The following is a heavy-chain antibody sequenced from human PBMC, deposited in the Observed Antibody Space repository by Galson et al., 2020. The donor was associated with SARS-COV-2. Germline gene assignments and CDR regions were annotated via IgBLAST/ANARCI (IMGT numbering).Heavy chain of an antibody. CDR2: SGTRADPK. D-gene: IGHD3-10*01. V-gene: IGHV3-11*01. CDR3: ARSPDYYTSRTSAGGGYFDY. CDR1: GFTFVDYY. Sequence: GESLRLSCVASGFTFVDYYMSWIRQAPGKAPERLSYSGTRADPKYTADSVKGRFTISRDNAKNSLYLQMNDLTTEDTAVYYCARSPDYYTSRTSAGGGYFDYWGLGTLVTVSS. J-gene: IGHJ4*02.